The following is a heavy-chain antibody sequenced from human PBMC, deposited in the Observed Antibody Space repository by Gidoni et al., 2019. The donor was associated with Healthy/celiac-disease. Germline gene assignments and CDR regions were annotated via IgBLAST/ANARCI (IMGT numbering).Heavy chain of an antibody. CDR2: IYHSGST. CDR1: GYSISSGYY. J-gene: IGHJ6*02. Sequence: QVQLPESGPGLVQPSETLSLTFAVSGYSISSGYYWGWIRQPPGKGLEWIGWIYHSGSTYYNPSLKSRVTISVDTSKNQFSLKLSSVTAADTAVYYCARVSSTSNYYYYGMDVWGQGTTVTVSS. D-gene: IGHD2-2*01. V-gene: IGHV4-38-2*01. CDR3: ARVSSTSNYYYYGMDV.